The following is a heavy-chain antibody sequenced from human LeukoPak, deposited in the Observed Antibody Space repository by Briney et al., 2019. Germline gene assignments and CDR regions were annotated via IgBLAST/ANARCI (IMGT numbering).Heavy chain of an antibody. CDR1: GYTFTSYH. J-gene: IGHJ4*02. D-gene: IGHD6-19*01. Sequence: ASVKVSCKASGYTFTSYHMHWARQAPGQGLEWMGIINPSGGSTSYAQKFQGRVTMTRDTSTSTVYMELSSLRSEDTAVYYCARVPGASGWPYYSDYWGQGTLVTVSS. CDR2: INPSGGST. V-gene: IGHV1-46*01. CDR3: ARVPGASGWPYYSDY.